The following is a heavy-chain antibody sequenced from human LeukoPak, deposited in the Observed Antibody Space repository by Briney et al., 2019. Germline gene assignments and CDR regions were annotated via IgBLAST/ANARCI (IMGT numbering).Heavy chain of an antibody. Sequence: PGGSLRLSCAASGFTVSSNYMSWVRQAPGKGLEWVSVIYSGGSTYYADSVKGRFTISRDNSKNTLYLQMNSLRAEDTAVYYCAKDSGSSQVYYYYGMDVWGQGTTVTVSS. CDR1: GFTVSSNY. CDR2: IYSGGST. V-gene: IGHV3-53*05. J-gene: IGHJ6*02. CDR3: AKDSGSSQVYYYYGMDV. D-gene: IGHD1-26*01.